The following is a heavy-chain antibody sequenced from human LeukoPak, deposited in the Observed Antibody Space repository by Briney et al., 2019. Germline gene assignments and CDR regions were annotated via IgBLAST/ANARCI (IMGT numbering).Heavy chain of an antibody. J-gene: IGHJ4*02. CDR1: GFTFSSYA. Sequence: GGSLRLSCAASGFTFSSYAMSWVRQAPGKGLEWVSAISGSGGSTYYADSVKGRFTISRDNSKNTLYLQMNGLRAEDTAVYYCAKDQDIVVVPAATAHWGQGTLVTVSS. CDR2: ISGSGGST. V-gene: IGHV3-23*01. D-gene: IGHD2-2*01. CDR3: AKDQDIVVVPAATAH.